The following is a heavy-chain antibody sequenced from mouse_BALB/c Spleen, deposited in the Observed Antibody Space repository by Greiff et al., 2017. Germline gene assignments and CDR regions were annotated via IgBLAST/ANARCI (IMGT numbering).Heavy chain of an antibody. CDR2: INPSNGRT. Sequence: QVQLQQPGAELVKPGASVKLSCKASGYTFTSYWMHWVKQRPGQGLEWIGEINPSNGRTNYNEKFKSKATLTVDKSSSTAYMQLSSLTSEDSAVYYCARNLLYYRYDDLYFDYWGQGTTLTVSS. D-gene: IGHD2-14*01. V-gene: IGHV1S81*02. J-gene: IGHJ2*01. CDR3: ARNLLYYRYDDLYFDY. CDR1: GYTFTSYW.